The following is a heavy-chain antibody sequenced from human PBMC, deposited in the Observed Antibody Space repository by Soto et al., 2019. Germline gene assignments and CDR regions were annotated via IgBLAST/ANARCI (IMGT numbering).Heavy chain of an antibody. CDR3: TTEGVMITFGGVIVKGDYFDY. J-gene: IGHJ4*02. CDR2: IKSKTDGGTT. D-gene: IGHD3-16*02. CDR1: GFTFSNAW. V-gene: IGHV3-15*01. Sequence: GGSLRLSCAASGFTFSNAWMSWVRQAPGKGLEWVGRIKSKTDGGTTDYAAPVKGRFTISRDDSKNTRYLQMNSLKTEDTAVYYCTTEGVMITFGGVIVKGDYFDYWGQGTLVTVSS.